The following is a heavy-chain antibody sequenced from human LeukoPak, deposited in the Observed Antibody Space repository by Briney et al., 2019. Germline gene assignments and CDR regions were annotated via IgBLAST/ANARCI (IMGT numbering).Heavy chain of an antibody. V-gene: IGHV3-23*01. J-gene: IGHJ4*02. CDR1: GFTFSSYA. D-gene: IGHD5-18*01. CDR3: AKGVGIQLWPAYKEVYFDY. CDR2: ISGSGGST. Sequence: PGGSLRLSCAASGFTFSSYAMSWVRQAPGKGLEWVSAISGSGGSTYYADSVKGRFTISRDNSKSTLYLQMNSLRAEDTAVYYCAKGVGIQLWPAYKEVYFDYWGQGTLVTVSS.